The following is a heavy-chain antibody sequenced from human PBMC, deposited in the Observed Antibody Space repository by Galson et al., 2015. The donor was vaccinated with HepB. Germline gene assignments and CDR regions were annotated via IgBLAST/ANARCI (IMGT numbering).Heavy chain of an antibody. V-gene: IGHV1-3*01. Sequence: SVKVSCKASGYTFTGYYMHWVRQAPGQRLEWMGWINAGNGNTKYSQKFQGRVTITRDTSASTAYVELSSLRSEDTAVYYCARSQQGLPYYGMDVWGQGTTVTVSS. CDR3: ARSQQGLPYYGMDV. J-gene: IGHJ6*02. CDR1: GYTFTGYY. CDR2: INAGNGNT.